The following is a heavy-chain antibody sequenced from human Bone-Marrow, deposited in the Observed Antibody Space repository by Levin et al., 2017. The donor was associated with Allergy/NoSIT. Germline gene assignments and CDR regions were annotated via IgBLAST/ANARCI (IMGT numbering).Heavy chain of an antibody. J-gene: IGHJ4*02. CDR2: IYKNGGT. Sequence: HPGGSLRLSCAASGFTVSSTYMTWVRQAPGKGLEWVSVIYKNGGTYYADSVKGRFTISRDNSKNTVYLQMNSLRVEDTAVYYCTRDLWDSWGQGTLVTVSS. CDR3: TRDLWDS. CDR1: GFTVSSTY. D-gene: IGHD2-21*01. V-gene: IGHV3-66*01.